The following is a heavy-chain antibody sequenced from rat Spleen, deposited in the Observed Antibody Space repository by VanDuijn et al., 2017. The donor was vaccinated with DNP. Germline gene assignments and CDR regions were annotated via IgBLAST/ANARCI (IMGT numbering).Heavy chain of an antibody. J-gene: IGHJ2*01. Sequence: EVQLVESGGGLVQPGRSLKLPCAASGFTFSAYYMAWVRQAPTKGLEWVAYINYDGGNTNYRDFVRGRFTISRDNAKSTLYLQMDSLRSEDTATYYCAREWYYFDYWGQGVMVTVSS. D-gene: IGHD1-1*01. CDR1: GFTFSAYY. V-gene: IGHV5-20*01. CDR3: AREWYYFDY. CDR2: INYDGGNT.